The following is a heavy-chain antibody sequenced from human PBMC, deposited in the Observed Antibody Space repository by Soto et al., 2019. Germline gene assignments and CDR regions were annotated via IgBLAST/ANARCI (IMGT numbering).Heavy chain of an antibody. CDR1: GFTFSSYA. J-gene: IGHJ1*01. CDR3: AVGPDQLLLHH. CDR2: ISGSGGST. D-gene: IGHD2-2*01. Sequence: ESGGGLVQPGGSLRLSCAASGFTFSSYAMSWVHQAPGKGLEWVSAISGSGGSTSYAQKFQGRVTMTRDTSTSTVYMELSSLRSEDTAVYYCAVGPDQLLLHHWGQGTLVTVSS. V-gene: IGHV3-23*01.